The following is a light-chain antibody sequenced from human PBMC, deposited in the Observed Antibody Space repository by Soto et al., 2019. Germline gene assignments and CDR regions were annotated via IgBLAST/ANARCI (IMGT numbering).Light chain of an antibody. Sequence: EIVLTQSPATLSLSPGERATLSCWASQSVNIYLAWYQQKPGQAPRLLISDASNRATGIPARFSGSGSGTDFTRTISSLEPEDFAVYYCQQRRSWPITFGQGTRLEIK. CDR1: QSVNIY. CDR3: QQRRSWPIT. V-gene: IGKV3-11*01. CDR2: DAS. J-gene: IGKJ5*01.